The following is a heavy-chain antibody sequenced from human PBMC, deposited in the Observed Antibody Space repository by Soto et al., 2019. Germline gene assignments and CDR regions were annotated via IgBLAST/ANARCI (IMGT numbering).Heavy chain of an antibody. CDR3: ATQEVGGSYVYTFDP. CDR2: IYYSGST. D-gene: IGHD1-26*01. J-gene: IGHJ5*02. V-gene: IGHV4-39*01. CDR1: GGSISRSNYY. Sequence: SETLSLTCTVSGGSISRSNYYWGWIRQPPGKGLEWIGSIYYSGSTYYNPSLKSRVTISVDTSKNQFSLKLSSVTAADTAVYYCATQEVGGSYVYTFDPWSQGTLVTVSS.